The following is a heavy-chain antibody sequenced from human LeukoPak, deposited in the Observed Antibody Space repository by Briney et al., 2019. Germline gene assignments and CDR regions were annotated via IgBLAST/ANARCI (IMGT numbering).Heavy chain of an antibody. J-gene: IGHJ5*02. V-gene: IGHV3-7*01. CDR3: ARKTYYYDSSAAGWFDA. CDR1: GFTFRSYW. CDR2: INQDGSEK. D-gene: IGHD3-22*01. Sequence: GGSLRLSCAASGFTFRSYWMSLVRQAPGKGLEWVANINQDGSEKNYVDSVKGRFTISRDNAKNSLYLQMNSLRAEDTAIYYCARKTYYYDSSAAGWFDAWGQGSLVTVSS.